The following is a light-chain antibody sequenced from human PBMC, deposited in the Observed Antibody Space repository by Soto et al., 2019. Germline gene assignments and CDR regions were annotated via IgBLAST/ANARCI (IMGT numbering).Light chain of an antibody. Sequence: ENVLTQSPATLSVSPGERATLSCRTSQIIGTNLAWNQQKPGQAPRLLIYGAFIRAPGFPVRFRGTGSGSEFTLTISSLQSEDGALYYCQQYDKWPYTFGQGTNLEIK. CDR2: GAF. CDR1: QIIGTN. CDR3: QQYDKWPYT. V-gene: IGKV3-15*01. J-gene: IGKJ2*01.